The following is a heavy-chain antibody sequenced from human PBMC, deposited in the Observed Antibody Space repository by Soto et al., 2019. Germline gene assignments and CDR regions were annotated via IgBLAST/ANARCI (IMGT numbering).Heavy chain of an antibody. CDR2: IYYSGST. Sequence: PSETLSLTCTVSGGSISSGDYSWSWMRQHPGKGLEWIGYIYYSGSTYYNPSLKSRVTISVDTSKNQFSLKLSSVTAADPAVYYCAREKKGCSSTSCYFSPGSYYYYGMDVWGQGATVTVSS. CDR3: AREKKGCSSTSCYFSPGSYYYYGMDV. J-gene: IGHJ6*02. CDR1: GGSISSGDYS. V-gene: IGHV4-30-4*01. D-gene: IGHD2-2*01.